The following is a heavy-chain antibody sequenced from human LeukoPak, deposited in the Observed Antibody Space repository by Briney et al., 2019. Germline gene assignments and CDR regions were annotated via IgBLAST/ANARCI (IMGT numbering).Heavy chain of an antibody. CDR3: AKDYRVIVVLDAFDI. D-gene: IGHD3-22*01. J-gene: IGHJ3*02. V-gene: IGHV3-23*01. CDR1: GFTFSSYA. Sequence: PGGSLRLSCAASGFTFSSYAMSWVRQAPGKGLEWVSAISGSGGNTYYADSVKGRFTISRDNSKNTLYLQMNSLRAEDTAVYYCAKDYRVIVVLDAFDIWGKGTMVTVSS. CDR2: ISGSGGNT.